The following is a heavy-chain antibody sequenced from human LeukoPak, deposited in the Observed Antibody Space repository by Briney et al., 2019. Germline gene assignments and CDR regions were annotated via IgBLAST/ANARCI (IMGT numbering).Heavy chain of an antibody. D-gene: IGHD3-10*01. Sequence: GASVKVSCKASGGTFSSYAISWVRQAPGQGLEWMGGIIPIFGTANYAQKFQGRVTITADKSTSTAYMELSSLRSEDTAVYYCAKVRLLWFGELSNYMDVWGKGTTVTVSS. CDR1: GGTFSSYA. J-gene: IGHJ6*03. CDR3: AKVRLLWFGELSNYMDV. CDR2: IIPIFGTA. V-gene: IGHV1-69*06.